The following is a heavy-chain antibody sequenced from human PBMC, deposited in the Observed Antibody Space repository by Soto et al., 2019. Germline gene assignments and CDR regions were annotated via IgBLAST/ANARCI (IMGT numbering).Heavy chain of an antibody. V-gene: IGHV4-59*01. CDR2: MYYSGST. CDR1: GVYISSYY. D-gene: IGHD2-15*01. J-gene: IGHJ3*02. Sequence: QVQLQESGPGLVKPSETLSLTCTVSGVYISSYYWSWIRQPPGKGLEWIWYMYYSGSTNYNPYINSRATISVDTSTNQLSLKLSSVTAADTAGYYCARDRRYCSGGSCSADDAFDIWGQGTMVTVSS. CDR3: ARDRRYCSGGSCSADDAFDI.